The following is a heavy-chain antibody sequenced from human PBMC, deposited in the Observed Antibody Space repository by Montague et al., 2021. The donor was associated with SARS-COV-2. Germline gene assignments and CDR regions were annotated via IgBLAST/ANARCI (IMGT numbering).Heavy chain of an antibody. CDR2: IYHSGNT. V-gene: IGHV4-4*02. CDR3: ASSSILGAHRFDY. Sequence: SETLSLTCAVSGGSISSSNWWSWVRQPPGKGLEWIGEIYHSGNTNYNPPLQSRFTILVDKSKNQFSLRLSSVTAAATAVYYCASSSILGAHRFDYWGQGTLVTVSS. D-gene: IGHD3-16*01. J-gene: IGHJ4*02. CDR1: GGSISSSNW.